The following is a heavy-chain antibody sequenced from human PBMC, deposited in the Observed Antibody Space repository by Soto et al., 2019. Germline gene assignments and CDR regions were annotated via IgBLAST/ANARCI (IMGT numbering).Heavy chain of an antibody. D-gene: IGHD6-19*01. V-gene: IGHV3-11*01. CDR1: GFTFSNYY. CDR2: ISSREVTV. CDR3: ARVSASGWHVNGRDYFDS. Sequence: GGSMRLSCAASGFTFSNYYMTWIRQAPGKGLECLSYISSREVTVYYADSVKGRFTISRDNTKNSLYLQMTTLRDEDTAVYYCARVSASGWHVNGRDYFDSWGQGTLVTVSS. J-gene: IGHJ4*02.